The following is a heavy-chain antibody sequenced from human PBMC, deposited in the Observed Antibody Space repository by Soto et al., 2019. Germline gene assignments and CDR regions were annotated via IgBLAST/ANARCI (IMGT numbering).Heavy chain of an antibody. V-gene: IGHV3-43D*04. CDR3: AKGDYGSGSPYGMDV. CDR1: GFTFDDYA. J-gene: IGHJ6*02. CDR2: ISWDGGST. Sequence: GGSLRLSCAASGFTFDDYAMHWVRQAPGKGLEWVSLISWDGGSTYYADSVKGRFTISRDNSKNSLYLRMNSLRAEDTALYYCAKGDYGSGSPYGMDVWGQGTTVTVS. D-gene: IGHD3-10*01.